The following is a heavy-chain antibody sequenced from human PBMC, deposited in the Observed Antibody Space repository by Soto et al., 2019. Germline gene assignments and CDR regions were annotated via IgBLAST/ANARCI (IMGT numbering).Heavy chain of an antibody. Sequence: SGLTLSPHPIHWVRQAPGQRLEWMGWINAGNGNTRYSQKFQGRVTLTRDTSASTAYMDLSSLRSEDTAIYYCARAISGYVTWGQGTLVTVSS. V-gene: IGHV1-3*01. D-gene: IGHD5-12*01. CDR2: INAGNGNT. J-gene: IGHJ5*02. CDR3: ARAISGYVT. CDR1: GLTLSPHP.